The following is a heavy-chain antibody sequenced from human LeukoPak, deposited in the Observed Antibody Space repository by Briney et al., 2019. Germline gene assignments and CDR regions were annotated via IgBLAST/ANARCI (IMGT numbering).Heavy chain of an antibody. D-gene: IGHD3-22*01. V-gene: IGHV4-59*01. Sequence: PSETLSLTCTVSGGSISSYYWNWIRQPPGKGLEWIGYIYYSGSTNYNPSLKSRVTTSVDTSKNQFSLKLGSGTAADTAVYYCARGRLGYYDRSGLDYWGQGTLVTVSS. CDR2: IYYSGST. J-gene: IGHJ4*02. CDR3: ARGRLGYYDRSGLDY. CDR1: GGSISSYY.